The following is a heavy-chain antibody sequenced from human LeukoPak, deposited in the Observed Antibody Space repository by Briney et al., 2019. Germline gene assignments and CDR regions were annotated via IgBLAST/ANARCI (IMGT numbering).Heavy chain of an antibody. V-gene: IGHV3-30-3*01. Sequence: GGSLRLSCAASGFTFSSYAMHWVRQAPGKGLEWVAVISYDGSNKYYADSVKGRFTISRDNSKNTLYLQMNSLRAEDTAVYYCAKDGVTMVRGVISRSDYWGQGTLVTVSS. D-gene: IGHD3-10*01. CDR2: ISYDGSNK. CDR1: GFTFSSYA. CDR3: AKDGVTMVRGVISRSDY. J-gene: IGHJ4*02.